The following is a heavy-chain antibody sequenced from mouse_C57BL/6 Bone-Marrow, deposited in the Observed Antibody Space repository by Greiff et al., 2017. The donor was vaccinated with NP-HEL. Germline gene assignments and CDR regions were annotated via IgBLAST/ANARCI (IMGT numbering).Heavy chain of an antibody. CDR1: GFTFSDYY. CDR3: ARHGYGSSYYY. CDR2: ISNGGGST. D-gene: IGHD1-1*01. V-gene: IGHV5-12*01. Sequence: EVKFEESGGGLVQPGGSLKLSCAASGFTFSDYYMYWVRQTPEKRLEWVAYISNGGGSTYYPDTVKGRFTISRDNAKNTLYLQMSRLKSEDTAMYYCARHGYGSSYYYWGQGTTLTVSS. J-gene: IGHJ2*01.